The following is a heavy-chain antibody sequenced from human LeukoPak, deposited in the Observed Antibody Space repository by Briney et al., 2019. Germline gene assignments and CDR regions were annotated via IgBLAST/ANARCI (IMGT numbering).Heavy chain of an antibody. CDR2: IFYSGNT. J-gene: IGHJ5*02. V-gene: IGHV4-4*02. Sequence: SGTLSLTCAVSGDSISSSNWWSWVRPPPGKGLEWIGEIFYSGNTNYNPSLKGRVTMSVDTSKNQFSLKLSSVTAADTAVYYCARAGYSSGWAWGQGTLVTVSS. CDR3: ARAGYSSGWA. CDR1: GDSISSSNW. D-gene: IGHD6-19*01.